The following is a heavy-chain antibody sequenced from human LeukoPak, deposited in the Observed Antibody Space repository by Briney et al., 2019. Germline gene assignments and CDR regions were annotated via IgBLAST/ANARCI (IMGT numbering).Heavy chain of an antibody. Sequence: ASVKVSCKASGYTFTSYGISWVRQAPGQRLEWMGWINAGNGNTKYSQKFQGRVTITRDTSASTAYMELSSLRSEDTAVYYCARGTYSSGLDYWGQGTLVTVSS. CDR2: INAGNGNT. D-gene: IGHD6-19*01. J-gene: IGHJ4*02. CDR1: GYTFTSYG. CDR3: ARGTYSSGLDY. V-gene: IGHV1-3*01.